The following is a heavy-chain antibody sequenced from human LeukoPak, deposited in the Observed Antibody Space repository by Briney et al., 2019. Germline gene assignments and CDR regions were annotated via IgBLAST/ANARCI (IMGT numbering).Heavy chain of an antibody. V-gene: IGHV3-21*01. D-gene: IGHD3-9*01. Sequence: EGSLRLSCAASGFTFSSYSMNWVRQAPGKGLEWVSSISSSSSYIYYADSVKGRFTISRDNAKNSLYLQMNSLRAEDTAVYYCATYYDILTGYYVFDYWGQGTLVTVSS. J-gene: IGHJ4*02. CDR1: GFTFSSYS. CDR3: ATYYDILTGYYVFDY. CDR2: ISSSSSYI.